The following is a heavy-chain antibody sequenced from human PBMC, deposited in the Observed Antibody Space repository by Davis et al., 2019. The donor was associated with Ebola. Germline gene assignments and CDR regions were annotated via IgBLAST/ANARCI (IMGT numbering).Heavy chain of an antibody. CDR1: GFTFSSYG. CDR3: AKGLGYCSGGSCFLYYYYGMDV. J-gene: IGHJ6*02. CDR2: IWYDGSNK. D-gene: IGHD2-15*01. V-gene: IGHV3-33*06. Sequence: GGSLRLSCAASGFTFSSYGMHWVRQAPGKGLEWVAVIWYDGSNKYYADSVKGRFTISRDNSKNTLYLQMNSLRAEDTAVYYCAKGLGYCSGGSCFLYYYYGMDVWGQGTTVTVSS.